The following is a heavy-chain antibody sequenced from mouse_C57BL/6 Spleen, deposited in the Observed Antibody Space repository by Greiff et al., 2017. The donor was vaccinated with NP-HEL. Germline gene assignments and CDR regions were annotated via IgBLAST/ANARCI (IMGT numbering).Heavy chain of an antibody. J-gene: IGHJ1*03. CDR2: ISSGGDYI. D-gene: IGHD1-1*01. CDR1: GFTFSSYA. Sequence: EVMLVESGEGLVKPGGSLKLSCAASGFTFSSYAMSWVRQTPEKRLEWVAYISSGGDYIYYADTVKGRFTISRDNARNTLYLQMSILKSEDTAMYYCTRVATTVVAGYFDVWGTGTTVTVSS. V-gene: IGHV5-9-1*02. CDR3: TRVATTVVAGYFDV.